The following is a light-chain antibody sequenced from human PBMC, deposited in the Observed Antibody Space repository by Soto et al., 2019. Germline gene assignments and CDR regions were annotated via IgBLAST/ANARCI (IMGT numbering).Light chain of an antibody. Sequence: EIVMTQSPATLSVSPGERATLSCSASQSVSSNLAWYQQKPGQAPRLLIYGASTRANGIPARFSGSGSGTEFTLTISSLQSEDFAVYCCQQYNNWPPFTFGPGTKVDIK. CDR1: QSVSSN. CDR3: QQYNNWPPFT. CDR2: GAS. J-gene: IGKJ3*01. V-gene: IGKV3-15*01.